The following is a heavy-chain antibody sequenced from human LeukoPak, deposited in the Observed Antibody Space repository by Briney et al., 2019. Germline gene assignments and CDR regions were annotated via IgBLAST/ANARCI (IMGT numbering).Heavy chain of an antibody. J-gene: IGHJ4*02. V-gene: IGHV3-23*01. D-gene: IGHD3-10*01. CDR1: GFTFSTYS. Sequence: GGSLRLSCAASGFTFSTYSMNWVRQAPGKGLEWVSAISGSGGSTYYADSVKGRFTISRDNSKNTLYLQMNSLRAEDTAVYYCAKSRLLWFGEFDYWGQGTLVTVSS. CDR3: AKSRLLWFGEFDY. CDR2: ISGSGGST.